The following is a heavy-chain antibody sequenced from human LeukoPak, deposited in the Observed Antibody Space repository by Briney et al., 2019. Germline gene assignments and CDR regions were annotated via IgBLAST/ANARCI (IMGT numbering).Heavy chain of an antibody. CDR2: IKHSGSS. V-gene: IGHV4-34*01. J-gene: IGHJ2*01. D-gene: IGHD1-1*01. Sequence: SETLSLTCAVYGGSFSGYYWSWIRQPPGKGLEWIGEIKHSGSSNYNPSLKSRVTISLGTSKNQFSLKLSSVTAADTAVYYCAREGVSSNWNNWYFDLWGRGTLVTVSS. CDR3: AREGVSSNWNNWYFDL. CDR1: GGSFSGYY.